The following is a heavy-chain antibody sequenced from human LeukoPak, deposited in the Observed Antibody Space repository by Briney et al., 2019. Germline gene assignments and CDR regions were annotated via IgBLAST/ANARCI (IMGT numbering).Heavy chain of an antibody. D-gene: IGHD2-2*01. CDR3: ARRGVVVPAAKAYNWFDP. CDR2: IYPGDSDT. J-gene: IGHJ5*02. Sequence: GESLKISCKGSGYSFTSYWIGWVRQMPGKGLEWMGIIYPGDSDTRYSPSFQGQVTISADKSISTAYLQRSSLKASDTAVYYCARRGVVVPAAKAYNWFDPWGQGTLVTVSS. CDR1: GYSFTSYW. V-gene: IGHV5-51*01.